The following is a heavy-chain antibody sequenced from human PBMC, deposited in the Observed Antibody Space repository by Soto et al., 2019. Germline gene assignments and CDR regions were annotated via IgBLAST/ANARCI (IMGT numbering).Heavy chain of an antibody. CDR2: IYSGGST. CDR1: GFTVSSNY. D-gene: IGHD5-12*01. CDR3: ARDSRGRPGVY. Sequence: GGPLTLSCAASGFTVSSNYMSWVRQAPGKGLEQVSVIYSGGSTYYADSVKGRFTISRDNSKNTLYLQMNSLRAEDTAVYYCARDSRGRPGVYWGQGTLVTVSS. J-gene: IGHJ4*02. V-gene: IGHV3-66*01.